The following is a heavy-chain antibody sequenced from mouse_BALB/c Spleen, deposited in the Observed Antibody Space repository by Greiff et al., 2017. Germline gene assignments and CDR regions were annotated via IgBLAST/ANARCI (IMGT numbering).Heavy chain of an antibody. Sequence: EVQGVESGGGLVKPGGSLKLSCAASGFTFSSYAMSWVRQSPEKRLEWVAEISSGGSYTYYPDTVTGRFTISRDNAKNTLYLEMSSLRSEDTAMYYCARLYGSSNYAMDYWGQGTSVTVSS. CDR3: ARLYGSSNYAMDY. CDR1: GFTFSSYA. D-gene: IGHD1-1*01. J-gene: IGHJ4*01. CDR2: ISSGGSYT. V-gene: IGHV5-9-4*01.